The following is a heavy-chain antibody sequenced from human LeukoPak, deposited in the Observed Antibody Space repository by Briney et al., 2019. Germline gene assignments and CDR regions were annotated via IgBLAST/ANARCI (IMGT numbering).Heavy chain of an antibody. CDR1: GFTFSSYS. CDR2: ISSSSTI. D-gene: IGHD3-9*01. Sequence: GGSLRLSCAASGFTFSSYSMNWVRQAPGKGLEWVSYISSSSTIYYADSVKGRFTISRDNAKNSLYLQMNSLRAEDTAVYYCASPLRYFDWLKTDYYYGMDVWGQGTTVTVSS. J-gene: IGHJ6*02. V-gene: IGHV3-48*01. CDR3: ASPLRYFDWLKTDYYYGMDV.